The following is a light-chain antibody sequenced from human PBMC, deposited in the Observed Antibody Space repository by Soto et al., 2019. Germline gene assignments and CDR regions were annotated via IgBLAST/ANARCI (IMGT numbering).Light chain of an antibody. CDR1: QGISSY. V-gene: IGKV1-9*01. Sequence: DIKLTQSPSFLSTSVGDRVTITCRASQGISSYLAWYQQKPGKAPKLLIYAASTLQSGVPSRFSGSGSGTEFTLTISSLQPEDFATYYCQQLNSYRITFGQGTRLEIK. J-gene: IGKJ5*01. CDR2: AAS. CDR3: QQLNSYRIT.